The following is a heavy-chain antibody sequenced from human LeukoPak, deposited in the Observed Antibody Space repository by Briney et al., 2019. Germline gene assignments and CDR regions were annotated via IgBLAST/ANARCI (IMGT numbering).Heavy chain of an antibody. CDR2: ISRSGNTI. V-gene: IGHV3-11*01. CDR3: ATLSLLSSGFDY. CDR1: GFTFSDYY. Sequence: GGSLRLSCAASGFTFSDYYMTWIRQAPGKGLEWVSYISRSGNTIYYADSVKGRFTISRDNSKNTLYLQMNSLRAEDTAVYYCATLSLLSSGFDYWGQGTLVTVSS. J-gene: IGHJ4*02. D-gene: IGHD3-22*01.